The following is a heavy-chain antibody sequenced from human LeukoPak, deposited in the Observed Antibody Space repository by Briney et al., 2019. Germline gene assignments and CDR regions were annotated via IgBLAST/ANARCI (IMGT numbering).Heavy chain of an antibody. Sequence: GGSLRLSCAASGFTFSSYAMSWVRRAPGKGLEWVSAISGSGGSTYYADSVKGRFTISRDKSKNTLYLQMNSLRAEDTAVYYCAKGVSDWRTIDYWGQGTLVTVSS. D-gene: IGHD6-19*01. CDR3: AKGVSDWRTIDY. V-gene: IGHV3-23*01. CDR1: GFTFSSYA. J-gene: IGHJ4*02. CDR2: ISGSGGST.